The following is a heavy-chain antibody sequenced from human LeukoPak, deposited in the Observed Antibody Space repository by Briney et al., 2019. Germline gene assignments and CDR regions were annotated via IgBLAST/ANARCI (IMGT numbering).Heavy chain of an antibody. CDR3: ERDWRRWLQFGAFDI. Sequence: PSETLSLTCTVSGGSISSYYWSWIRQPPGKGLEWSGYIYYSGSTNYNPSLKSRVTISLDTSKKQFSLKLSSVTAADAGVYYCERDWRRWLQFGAFDIWGQGTMVTVSS. D-gene: IGHD5-24*01. CDR1: GGSISSYY. CDR2: IYYSGST. V-gene: IGHV4-59*01. J-gene: IGHJ3*02.